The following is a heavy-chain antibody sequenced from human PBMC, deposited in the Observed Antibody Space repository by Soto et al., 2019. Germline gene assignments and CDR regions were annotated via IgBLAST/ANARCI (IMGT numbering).Heavy chain of an antibody. V-gene: IGHV4-34*01. J-gene: IGHJ4*02. CDR3: ARDKITGLFDY. D-gene: IGHD2-8*02. Sequence: QVQLQQWGAGLLKPSETLSLTCAVYGGSFSGYYWTWIRQPPGTGLELIGDINHSGSTNYNPSLKSRVTISVDTSKNQFSLKLTSVTAADTAVYYCARDKITGLFDYWGQGSLVTVSS. CDR1: GGSFSGYY. CDR2: INHSGST.